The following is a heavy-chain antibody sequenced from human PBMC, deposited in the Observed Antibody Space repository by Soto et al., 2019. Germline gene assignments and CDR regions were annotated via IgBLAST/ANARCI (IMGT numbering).Heavy chain of an antibody. CDR3: AKDDNTNESRLRLNTWYSSGWITSGYFDY. V-gene: IGHV3-30*18. CDR1: GFTFSSYG. J-gene: IGHJ4*02. Sequence: GGSLRLSCAASGFTFSSYGVHCVRQAPGKGLEWLAVISYDGSNKYYADSVKGRFTISRDXXKNTLYLQMNSLRAEDTAVYYCAKDDNTNESRLRLNTWYSSGWITSGYFDYGGQGTLVTVSS. CDR2: ISYDGSNK. D-gene: IGHD6-19*01.